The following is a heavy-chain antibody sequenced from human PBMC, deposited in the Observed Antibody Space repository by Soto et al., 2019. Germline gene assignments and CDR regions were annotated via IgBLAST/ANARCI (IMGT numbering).Heavy chain of an antibody. CDR1: GFTFSSYA. V-gene: IGHV3-23*01. CDR3: AKGPLALFGVVIPFDY. Sequence: PGGSLRLSCAASGFTFSSYAMSWVRQAPGKGLEWVSAISGSGGSTYYADSVKGRFTISRDNSKNTLYLQMNSLRAEDTAVYYCAKGPLALFGVVIPFDYWGQGTLVTVSS. J-gene: IGHJ4*02. CDR2: ISGSGGST. D-gene: IGHD3-3*01.